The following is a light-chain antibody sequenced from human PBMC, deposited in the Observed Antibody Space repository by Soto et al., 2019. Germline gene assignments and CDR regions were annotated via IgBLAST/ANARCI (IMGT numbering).Light chain of an antibody. CDR3: SSYGGSFYF. CDR2: EVS. J-gene: IGLJ1*01. Sequence: LTQPPSASGSPGQSVTISCTGTSSDVGGYNYVSWYQQHPGKAPKLMIYEVSKRPSGVPDRFSGSKSGNTASLTVSGPRAEDGADYYCSSYGGSFYFFGPGTKVTVL. CDR1: SSDVGGYNY. V-gene: IGLV2-8*01.